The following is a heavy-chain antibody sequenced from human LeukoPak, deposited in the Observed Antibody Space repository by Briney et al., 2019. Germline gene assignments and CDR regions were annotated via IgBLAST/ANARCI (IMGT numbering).Heavy chain of an antibody. Sequence: PSETLSLTCGISGGSVGDYYWSWIRQPPGKGLEWIGEINDIGNTNYDPSLRSRVTISVDTSKNQFSLSLTSATAADTAVYFCARLGSVGYYNYQYMDIWGNGTTVTVSS. CDR3: ARLGSVGYYNYQYMDI. D-gene: IGHD3-10*01. V-gene: IGHV4-34*01. J-gene: IGHJ6*03. CDR2: INDIGNT. CDR1: GGSVGDYY.